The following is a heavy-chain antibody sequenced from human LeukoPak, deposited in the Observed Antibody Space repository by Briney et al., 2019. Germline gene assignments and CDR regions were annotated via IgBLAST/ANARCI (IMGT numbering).Heavy chain of an antibody. Sequence: SETLSLTCAVSGGSISSSSSICWTWVRQPPGKGLEWIGEIYHSGATNYNPSLKSRVTMLLDKSKNQFSLKLNSVTAADTAVYYCARNGGNSDYDYWGQGTLVTVSA. CDR2: IYHSGAT. J-gene: IGHJ4*02. D-gene: IGHD4-23*01. CDR3: ARNGGNSDYDY. V-gene: IGHV4-4*02. CDR1: GGSISSSSSIC.